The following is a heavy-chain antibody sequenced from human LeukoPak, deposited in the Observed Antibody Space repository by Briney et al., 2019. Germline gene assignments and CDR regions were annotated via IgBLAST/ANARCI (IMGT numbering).Heavy chain of an antibody. CDR3: ARSGSGYSLDY. J-gene: IGHJ4*02. CDR1: GFTFSTYW. CDR2: IKEDGSEK. D-gene: IGHD6-13*01. V-gene: IGHV3-7*03. Sequence: GGSLRLSCAASGFTFSTYWMHWVHQAPGNGLEWVANIKEDGSEKYYVDSVKGRFTISRDNAKNSLYLQMNSLRAEDTAVYYCARSGSGYSLDYWGQGTLVTVSA.